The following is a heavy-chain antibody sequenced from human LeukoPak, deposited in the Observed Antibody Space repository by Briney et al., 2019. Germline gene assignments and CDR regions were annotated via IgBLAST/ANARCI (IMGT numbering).Heavy chain of an antibody. CDR3: ARPRITIFGVVKRGAFDI. Sequence: PSETLSLTCTVSGGSISSYYWSWIRQPPVKGLEWLGYIYYSGSTNYNPSLKSRVTISVNTSKNQFSLKLSSVDAADTAVFYCARPRITIFGVVKRGAFDIWGQGTMVTVSS. CDR2: IYYSGST. J-gene: IGHJ3*02. CDR1: GGSISSYY. V-gene: IGHV4-59*08. D-gene: IGHD3-3*01.